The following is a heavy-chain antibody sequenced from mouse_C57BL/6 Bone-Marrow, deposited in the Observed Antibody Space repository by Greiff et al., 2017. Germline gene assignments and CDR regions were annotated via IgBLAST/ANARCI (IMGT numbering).Heavy chain of an antibody. D-gene: IGHD1-1*01. CDR1: GFNIKNTY. Sequence: EVQLVESVAELVRPGASVKLSCTASGFNIKNTYMHWVKQRPEQGLEWIGRIDPATGNTKYAPKFQGKATITADTSSNTAYLQLSSLTSEDTAIYYCASLTKVVAYYFDYWGQGTTLTVSS. J-gene: IGHJ2*01. CDR3: ASLTKVVAYYFDY. CDR2: IDPATGNT. V-gene: IGHV14-3*01.